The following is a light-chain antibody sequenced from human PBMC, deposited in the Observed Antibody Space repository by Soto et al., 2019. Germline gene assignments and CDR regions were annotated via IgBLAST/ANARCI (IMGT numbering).Light chain of an antibody. CDR2: GAS. Sequence: EIVLTQSPGTLSLSPGERATLSCRASQSVSSSYLAWYQQKPGQAPRLLIYGASSRATGIPDRFSGSGSGTDFTLTISRLEAEDVGVYYCQEYSNSPPGATFGPGTKVDIK. CDR1: QSVSSSY. J-gene: IGKJ3*01. CDR3: QEYSNSPPGAT. V-gene: IGKV3-20*01.